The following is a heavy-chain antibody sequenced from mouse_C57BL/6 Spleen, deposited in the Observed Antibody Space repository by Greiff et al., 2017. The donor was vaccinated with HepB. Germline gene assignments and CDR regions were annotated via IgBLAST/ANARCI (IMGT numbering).Heavy chain of an antibody. Sequence: VQLQQSGPGLVKPSQSLSLTCSVTGYSITSGYYWNWIRQFPGNKLEWMGYISYDGSNNYNPSLKNRISITRDTSKNQFFLKLNSVTTEDTATYYCARVTIPYWYFDVWGTGTTVTVSS. CDR3: ARVTIPYWYFDV. CDR2: ISYDGSN. V-gene: IGHV3-6*01. CDR1: GYSITSGYY. J-gene: IGHJ1*03.